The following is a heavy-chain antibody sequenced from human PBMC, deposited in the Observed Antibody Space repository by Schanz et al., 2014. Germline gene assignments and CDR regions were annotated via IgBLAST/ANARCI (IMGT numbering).Heavy chain of an antibody. J-gene: IGHJ4*02. Sequence: QVQLVESGGGVVQPGGSLRLSCAASGFTFSSYGMHWVRQAPGKGLEWVAFVRNDGSNKYYADSVKGRFTVSRDNAKSTLFLQMDSLRPEDTAIYYCAKEWSPSFWGQGTLVTVSS. CDR1: GFTFSSYG. D-gene: IGHD1-26*01. CDR3: AKEWSPSF. V-gene: IGHV3-30*02. CDR2: VRNDGSNK.